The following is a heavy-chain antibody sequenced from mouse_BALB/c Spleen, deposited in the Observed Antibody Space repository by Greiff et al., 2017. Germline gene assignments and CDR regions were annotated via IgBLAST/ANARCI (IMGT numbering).Heavy chain of an antibody. CDR2: ISYDGSN. Sequence: VQLQQSGPGLVKPSQSLSLTCSVTGYSITSGYYWNWIRQFPGNKLEWMGYISYDGSNNYNPSLKNRISITRDTSKNQFFLKLNSVTTEDTATYYCARGGAYYRYDGSFDYWGQGTTLTVSS. CDR3: ARGGAYYRYDGSFDY. V-gene: IGHV3-6*02. CDR1: GYSITSGYY. D-gene: IGHD2-14*01. J-gene: IGHJ2*01.